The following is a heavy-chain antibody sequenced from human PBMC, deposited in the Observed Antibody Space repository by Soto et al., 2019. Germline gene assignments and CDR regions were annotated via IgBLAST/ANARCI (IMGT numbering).Heavy chain of an antibody. V-gene: IGHV3-30-3*01. Sequence: QVQLVESGGGVVQPGRSLRLSCAASGFTFSSYAMHWVRQAPGKGLEWVAVISYDGSNKYYADSVKGRFTISRDNSKNTLYLQMNSLRAEDTAVYYCASEISRYVDIVATKRAVTGDYWGQGPLVTVSS. CDR1: GFTFSSYA. CDR2: ISYDGSNK. CDR3: ASEISRYVDIVATKRAVTGDY. D-gene: IGHD5-12*01. J-gene: IGHJ4*02.